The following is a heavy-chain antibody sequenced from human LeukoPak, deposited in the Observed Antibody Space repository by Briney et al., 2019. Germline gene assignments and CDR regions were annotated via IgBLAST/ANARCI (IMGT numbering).Heavy chain of an antibody. CDR2: ISSSSSYI. V-gene: IGHV3-21*01. Sequence: GGSLRLSCAASGFTFSSYSMNWVRQAPGKGLEWVSSISSSSSYIYYADSVKGRFTISRDNAKNSLYLQMNSLRAEDTAVYYCARVKIGSGSSGSYYMDVWGKGTTVTVSS. CDR1: GFTFSSYS. D-gene: IGHD3-22*01. CDR3: ARVKIGSGSSGSYYMDV. J-gene: IGHJ6*03.